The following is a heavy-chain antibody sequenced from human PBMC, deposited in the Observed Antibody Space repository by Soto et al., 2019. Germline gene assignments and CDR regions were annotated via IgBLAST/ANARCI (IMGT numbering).Heavy chain of an antibody. V-gene: IGHV1-69*13. Sequence: ASVKVSCKASGGTFSSYAISWVRQAPGQGLEWMGGIIPIFGTANYAQKFQGRVTITADESTSTAYMELSSLRSEDTAVYYCAREGGPGGYFDYWRQGTLVTVSS. J-gene: IGHJ4*02. CDR2: IIPIFGTA. CDR3: AREGGPGGYFDY. D-gene: IGHD3-10*01. CDR1: GGTFSSYA.